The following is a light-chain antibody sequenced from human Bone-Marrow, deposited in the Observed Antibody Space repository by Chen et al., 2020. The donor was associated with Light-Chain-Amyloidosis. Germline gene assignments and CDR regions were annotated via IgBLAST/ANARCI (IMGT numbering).Light chain of an antibody. CDR2: RDT. J-gene: IGLJ2*01. Sequence: SYELTQPPSVSVSPGQTARITCSGDDLPTKYAYWYQQKPGQAPVLVIHRDTERPSGISERFSGSSSGTTATLTISGVLAEDEADYHCESADNSGTYELGFGGGTKLTVL. CDR1: DLPTKY. CDR3: ESADNSGTYELG. V-gene: IGLV3-25*03.